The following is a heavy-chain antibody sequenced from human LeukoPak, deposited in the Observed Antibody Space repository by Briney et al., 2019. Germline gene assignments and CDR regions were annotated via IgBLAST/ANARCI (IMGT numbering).Heavy chain of an antibody. CDR2: ISSSGSTI. V-gene: IGHV3-11*04. J-gene: IGHJ4*02. CDR3: ARVGTDNYDFWSGYLYYFDY. Sequence: GGSLRLSCAASEFTFSDNYMSWIRQAPGKGLEWVSYISSSGSTIYYADSVKGRFTISRDNAKNSLYLQMNSLRAEDTAVYYCARVGTDNYDFWSGYLYYFDYWGQGTLVTVSS. D-gene: IGHD3-3*01. CDR1: EFTFSDNY.